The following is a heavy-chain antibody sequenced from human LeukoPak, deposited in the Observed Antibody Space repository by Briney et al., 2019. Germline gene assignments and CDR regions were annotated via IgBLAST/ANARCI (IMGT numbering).Heavy chain of an antibody. J-gene: IGHJ4*02. CDR3: ARDLSGYSTSWTFDY. D-gene: IGHD6-13*01. V-gene: IGHV3-30-3*01. CDR1: GGTFSSYA. CDR2: ISYDGSNK. Sequence: SCKASGGTFSSYAMSWVRQTPGKGLEWVAVISYDGSNKYYADSVKGRFTISRDNSKNTLYLQMNSLRAEDTAVYYCARDLSGYSTSWTFDYWGQGTLVTVSS.